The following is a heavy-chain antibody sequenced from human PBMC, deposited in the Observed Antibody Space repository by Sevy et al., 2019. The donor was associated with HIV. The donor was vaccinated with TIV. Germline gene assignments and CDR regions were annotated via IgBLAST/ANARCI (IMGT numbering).Heavy chain of an antibody. J-gene: IGHJ4*02. Sequence: GGSLRLSCAASGFTFGNYAMRWVRQAPGKGLEWVSSVGSSGADTFYADSVKGRFTISRDNSKNTLYLQMNSLRVEDTAVYYCAKTLTTGGYFVYWGQGTLVTVSS. CDR2: VGSSGADT. V-gene: IGHV3-23*01. CDR3: AKTLTTGGYFVY. D-gene: IGHD1-1*01. CDR1: GFTFGNYA.